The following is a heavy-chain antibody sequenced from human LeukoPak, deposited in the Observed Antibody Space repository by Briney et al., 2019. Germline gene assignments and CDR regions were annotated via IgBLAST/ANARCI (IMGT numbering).Heavy chain of an antibody. V-gene: IGHV4-30-2*01. J-gene: IGHJ5*02. Sequence: PSATLSLTCTVSGGSISSGGYYWSWLRQPPGKGLEWIGYIYRSGSTYYNPSLKSRVTISVDRSKNQFSLKLSSVTAADTAVYYCARVLGTRRNWFDPWGQGTLVTVSS. D-gene: IGHD7-27*01. CDR2: IYRSGST. CDR1: GGSISSGGYY. CDR3: ARVLGTRRNWFDP.